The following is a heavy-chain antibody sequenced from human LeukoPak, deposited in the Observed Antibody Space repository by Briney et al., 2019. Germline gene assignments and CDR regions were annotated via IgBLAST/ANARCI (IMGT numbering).Heavy chain of an antibody. CDR2: ITGSGGST. CDR1: GFTFSSYG. J-gene: IGHJ4*02. CDR3: AKLDDRDRYKTDY. D-gene: IGHD5-24*01. V-gene: IGHV3-23*01. Sequence: PSGGTLRLSCSASGFTFSSYGMSWVRQAPGKGLEWVSAITGSGGSTYYADSVKGRFTISRDNSKNTLYVQMNSLRAEDTAVYYCAKLDDRDRYKTDYWGQGTLVTVSS.